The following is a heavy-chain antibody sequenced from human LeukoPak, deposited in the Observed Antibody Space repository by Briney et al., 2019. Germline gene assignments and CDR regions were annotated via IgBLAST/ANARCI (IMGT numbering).Heavy chain of an antibody. J-gene: IGHJ3*02. CDR3: ARCLGATRCAFDI. CDR2: ISSSSSYI. V-gene: IGHV3-21*01. CDR1: GFTFSSYS. Sequence: GGSLRLSCAASGFTFSSYSMNWVRQGPGKGLEWVSSISSSSSYIYYADSVKGRFTISRDNAKNSLYLQMNSLRAEDTAVYYCARCLGATRCAFDIWGQGTMVTVSS. D-gene: IGHD1-26*01.